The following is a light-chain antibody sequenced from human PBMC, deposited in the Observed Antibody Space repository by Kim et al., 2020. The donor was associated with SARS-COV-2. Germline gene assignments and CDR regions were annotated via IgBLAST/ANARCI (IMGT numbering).Light chain of an antibody. Sequence: DIVMTQSPDSLAVSLGERATINCKSSQSVLHSSNNKNYLAWYQQKPGQPPKLLIYWASTRESGVPDRVSGSGSGTDFTLTISSLQAEDGDAYSCQKYYTPPYTLGQGPNLEI. CDR2: WAS. CDR3: QKYYTPPYT. V-gene: IGKV4-1*01. J-gene: IGKJ2*01. CDR1: QSVLHSSNNKNY.